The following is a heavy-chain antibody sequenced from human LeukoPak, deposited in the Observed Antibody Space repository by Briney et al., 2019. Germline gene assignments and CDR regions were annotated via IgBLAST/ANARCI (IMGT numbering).Heavy chain of an antibody. J-gene: IGHJ4*02. V-gene: IGHV3-23*01. CDR3: AKSPISAMAEFDY. Sequence: PGGLLRPSGAAPGVTFSSYAMSWVRHAPGKGLEWVSAISGSGGSTYYADSVKGRFTISRDNSKNTLYLQMNSLRAEDTAVYYCAKSPISAMAEFDYWGQGTLVTVSS. CDR1: GVTFSSYA. D-gene: IGHD5-18*01. CDR2: ISGSGGST.